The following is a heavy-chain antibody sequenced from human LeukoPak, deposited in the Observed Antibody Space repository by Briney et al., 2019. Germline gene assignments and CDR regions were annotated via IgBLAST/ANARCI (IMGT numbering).Heavy chain of an antibody. J-gene: IGHJ4*02. CDR2: IEQDGRDE. D-gene: IGHD5-12*01. V-gene: IGHV3-7*01. Sequence: GGSLRLSCAASGFAFSSYSMNWVRQAPGKGLEWVANIEQDGRDEYYVDSVKGRFTISRDNVKYSLYLQMNSLRAEDTAVYYCVRVRGYSGYERAYWGQGTLVIVSS. CDR3: VRVRGYSGYERAY. CDR1: GFAFSSYS.